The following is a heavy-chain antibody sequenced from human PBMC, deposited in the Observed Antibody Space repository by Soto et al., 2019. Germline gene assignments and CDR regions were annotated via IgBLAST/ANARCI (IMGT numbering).Heavy chain of an antibody. J-gene: IGHJ6*02. CDR2: INPNSGGT. Sequence: GASVKVSCKASGYTLTGYYMHWVRQAPGQGLEWMGWINPNSGGTNYAQKFQGRVTMTRDTSISTAYMELSRLRSDDTAVYYCAREDGVVTGYGMDVWGQGTTVTVSS. D-gene: IGHD3-3*01. V-gene: IGHV1-2*02. CDR1: GYTLTGYY. CDR3: AREDGVVTGYGMDV.